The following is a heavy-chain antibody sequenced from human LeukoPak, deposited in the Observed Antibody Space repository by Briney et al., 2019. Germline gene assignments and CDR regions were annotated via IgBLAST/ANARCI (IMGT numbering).Heavy chain of an antibody. V-gene: IGHV1-18*01. CDR2: ISAYNGNT. Sequence: ASVKVSCKASGYTFTSYGISWVRQAPGQGLEWMGWISAYNGNTNYAQKLQGRVTMTTDTSTSTAYMELRSLRSDDTAVYYCARDHFIGLIVVVPAAMVGYWGQGTLVTVSS. D-gene: IGHD2-2*01. CDR1: GYTFTSYG. J-gene: IGHJ4*02. CDR3: ARDHFIGLIVVVPAAMVGY.